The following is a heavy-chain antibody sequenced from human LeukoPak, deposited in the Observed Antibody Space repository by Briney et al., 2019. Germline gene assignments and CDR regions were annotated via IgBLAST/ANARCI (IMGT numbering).Heavy chain of an antibody. CDR2: ISAYNGNT. V-gene: IGHV1-18*01. J-gene: IGHJ4*02. CDR3: ARESTVTTFFYY. CDR1: GYTFTSYG. Sequence: GASVKVSCKASGYTFTSYGISWVRQAPGQGLEWMGWISAYNGNTNYAQKLQGRVTMTTDTSTSTAYMELRSRKSDDTSLYYCARESTVTTFFYYWGQGTLVTVSS. D-gene: IGHD4-17*01.